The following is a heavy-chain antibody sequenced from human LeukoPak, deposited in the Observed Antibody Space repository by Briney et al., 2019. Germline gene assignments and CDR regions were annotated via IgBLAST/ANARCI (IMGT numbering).Heavy chain of an antibody. V-gene: IGHV1-18*01. D-gene: IGHD5-12*01. Sequence: ASVKVSCKASGYTFTSYGISWVRQAPGQGLEWMGWISAYNGNTNYAQKLQGRATMTTDTSTSTAYMELRSLRSDDTAVYYCARDSPQYGGYAVPYFDYWGQGTLVTVSS. CDR2: ISAYNGNT. J-gene: IGHJ4*02. CDR3: ARDSPQYGGYAVPYFDY. CDR1: GYTFTSYG.